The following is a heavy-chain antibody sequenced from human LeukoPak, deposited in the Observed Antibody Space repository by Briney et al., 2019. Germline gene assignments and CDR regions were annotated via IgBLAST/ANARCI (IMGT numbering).Heavy chain of an antibody. D-gene: IGHD3-10*01. CDR3: ARDHGFGAYFDY. CDR2: IKQDGSEK. J-gene: IGHJ4*02. V-gene: IGHV3-7*01. Sequence: SGGSLRLSCAASGFTFSSYWMSWVRQAPGKGLEWVASIKQDGSEKYYVDSVKGRFTISRDNAKNSLYLQMNGLRAKDTAVYYCARDHGFGAYFDYWGQGTLVTVSS. CDR1: GFTFSSYW.